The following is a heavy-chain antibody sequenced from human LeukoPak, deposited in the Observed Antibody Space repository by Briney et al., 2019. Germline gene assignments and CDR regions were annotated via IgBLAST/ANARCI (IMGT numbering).Heavy chain of an antibody. CDR2: INHSGST. Sequence: KTSETLSLTCAVYGGSFSGYYWSWIRQPPGKGLEWIGGINHSGSTNYNPSLKSRVTISVDTSKNQFSLKLSSVTAADTAFYYCASQGHHGKIVGTTLSYFYMDVWGKGTTVTVSS. V-gene: IGHV4-34*01. CDR1: GGSFSGYY. J-gene: IGHJ6*03. D-gene: IGHD1-26*01. CDR3: ASQGHHGKIVGTTLSYFYMDV.